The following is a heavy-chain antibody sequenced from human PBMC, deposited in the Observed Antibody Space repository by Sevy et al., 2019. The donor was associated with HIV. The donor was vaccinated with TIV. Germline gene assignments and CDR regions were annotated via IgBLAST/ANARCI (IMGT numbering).Heavy chain of an antibody. V-gene: IGHV3-30*02. J-gene: IGHJ4*02. D-gene: IGHD6-13*01. CDR2: VGYDGSDK. Sequence: GGSLRLSCAASGFTFSNYGMHWVRQVPGKGLEWVTFVGYDGSDKYYAASVKGRFTISRDDSKNKLYLQMDSLRPEDTAIYYCAKDLAGPGRRYFDYWGQGTLVTVSS. CDR3: AKDLAGPGRRYFDY. CDR1: GFTFSNYG.